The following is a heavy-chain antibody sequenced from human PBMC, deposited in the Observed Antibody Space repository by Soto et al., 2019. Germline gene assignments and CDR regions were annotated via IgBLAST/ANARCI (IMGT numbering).Heavy chain of an antibody. Sequence: QLQLQESGPGLVKPSETLSLTCTVSGGSISSSSYYWGWIRQPPGKGLEWIGSIYYSGSTYYNPSLKSRVTISVDTSKNQFSLKLSSVTAADTAVYYCAREADYYDIPYYFDYWGQGTLVTVSS. J-gene: IGHJ4*02. D-gene: IGHD3-22*01. CDR1: GGSISSSSYY. CDR3: AREADYYDIPYYFDY. CDR2: IYYSGST. V-gene: IGHV4-39*02.